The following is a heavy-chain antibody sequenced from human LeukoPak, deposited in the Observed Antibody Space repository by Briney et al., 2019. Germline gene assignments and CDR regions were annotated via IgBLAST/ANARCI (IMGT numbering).Heavy chain of an antibody. CDR2: VHDRN. D-gene: IGHD5-24*01. V-gene: IGHV3-23*01. CDR3: AKDQTGDGYNSI. J-gene: IGHJ4*02. Sequence: GGSLRLSCAASGFIFRNYAMSWVRQAPGKGPEWVSTVHDRNYYADYVKGRFTISRDDSRSTLYLQMDNLRVEDTAVYYCAKDQTGDGYNSIWGQGTLVTVSS. CDR1: GFIFRNYA.